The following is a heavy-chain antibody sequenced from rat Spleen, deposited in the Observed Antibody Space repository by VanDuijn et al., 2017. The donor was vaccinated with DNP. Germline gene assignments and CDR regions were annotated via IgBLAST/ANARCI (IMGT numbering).Heavy chain of an antibody. CDR3: ARPDY. J-gene: IGHJ2*01. CDR1: GFTFSDYN. Sequence: EVQLVESGGGLVQAGRSLKLSCAASGFTFSDYNMAWVRQAPGKGLEWVASISSSRSYIYYADTVKGRFTISRENAKNTLYLQMTSLRSEDTAFYYCARPDYWGQGVMVTVSS. V-gene: IGHV5-34*01. CDR2: ISSSRSYI.